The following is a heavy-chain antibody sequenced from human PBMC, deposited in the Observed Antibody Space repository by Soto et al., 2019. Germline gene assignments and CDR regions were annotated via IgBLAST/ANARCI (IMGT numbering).Heavy chain of an antibody. CDR3: AREDRDRETGLVPAAIDGMDV. Sequence: QVQLVQSGAEVTKPGSSVKVSCKASGGTFSRYSITWVRQAPGHGLEWIGRIIPIFGIASYAQKFQGRVTITADEATSTAYMELRSLRSDDTAVYYCAREDRDRETGLVPAAIDGMDVWGQGPTVTVSS. J-gene: IGHJ6*02. D-gene: IGHD2-2*01. V-gene: IGHV1-69*08. CDR1: GGTFSRYS. CDR2: IIPIFGIA.